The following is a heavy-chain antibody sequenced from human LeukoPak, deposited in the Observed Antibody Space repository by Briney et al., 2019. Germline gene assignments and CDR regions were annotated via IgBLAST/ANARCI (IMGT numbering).Heavy chain of an antibody. J-gene: IGHJ4*02. D-gene: IGHD6-19*01. CDR3: AREGIAVAVDY. CDR1: GFTFDDYA. Sequence: GRSLRLSCAASGFTFDDYAMHWVRQAPGKGLEWVAVIWYDGSNKYYADSVKGRFTISRDNSKNTLYLQMNSLRAEDTAVYYCAREGIAVAVDYWGQGTLVTVSS. V-gene: IGHV3-33*08. CDR2: IWYDGSNK.